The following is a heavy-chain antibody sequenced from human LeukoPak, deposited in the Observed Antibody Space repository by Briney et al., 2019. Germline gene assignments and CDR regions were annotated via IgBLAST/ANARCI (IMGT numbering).Heavy chain of an antibody. V-gene: IGHV3-21*04. CDR3: ARVLYPVYYFDY. CDR2: ITSSSSYI. J-gene: IGHJ4*02. D-gene: IGHD2-8*01. CDR1: GFTFSSYT. Sequence: PGGSLRLSCAASGFTFSSYTMNWVRQAPGKGLEWVSSITSSSSYIYYADSVKGRFTISRDNAKNSLCLQMNSLRAEDTAVYYCARVLYPVYYFDYWGQGTLVTVSS.